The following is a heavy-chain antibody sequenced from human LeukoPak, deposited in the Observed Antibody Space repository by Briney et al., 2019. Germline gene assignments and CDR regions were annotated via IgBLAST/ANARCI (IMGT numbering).Heavy chain of an antibody. J-gene: IGHJ4*02. CDR2: INWNGGST. V-gene: IGHV3-20*04. D-gene: IGHD2-2*02. CDR1: GFTFDDYG. Sequence: GGSLRLSCAASGFTFDDYGMSWVRQAPGKGLEWVSGINWNGGSTGYADSVKGRFTISRDNAKNSLYLQMNSLRAEDTALYYCARLANYCSSTSCYISYIDYWGQGTLVTVSS. CDR3: ARLANYCSSTSCYISYIDY.